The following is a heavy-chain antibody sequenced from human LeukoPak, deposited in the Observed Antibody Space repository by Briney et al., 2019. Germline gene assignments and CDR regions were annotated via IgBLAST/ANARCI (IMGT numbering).Heavy chain of an antibody. J-gene: IGHJ6*03. D-gene: IGHD2-2*02. CDR2: INPSGGST. CDR1: GYTFISYY. Sequence: AASVKVSCKASGYTFISYYMHWVRQAPGEGLEWMGIINPSGGSTSYAQKFQGRVTMTRDMSTSTVYMELSSLRSEDTAVYYCARVAAEVVGVPGPIGFGWLRRDYYYMDVWGKGTTVTVSS. V-gene: IGHV1-46*01. CDR3: ARVAAEVVGVPGPIGFGWLRRDYYYMDV.